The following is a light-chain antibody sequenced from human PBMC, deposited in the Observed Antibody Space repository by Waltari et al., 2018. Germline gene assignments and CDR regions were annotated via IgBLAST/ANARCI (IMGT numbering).Light chain of an antibody. V-gene: IGKV3-11*01. Sequence: EIVLTQSPVTLSLAAGERATLSCRASESVSNYLPWYQQKPAQSPTRLIDDTPKRATGIPGRFSGSGYGTDFTRTINNLEAEDFALYYCQQGVILPLTFGGGTKLEIK. J-gene: IGKJ4*01. CDR1: ESVSNY. CDR2: DTP. CDR3: QQGVILPLT.